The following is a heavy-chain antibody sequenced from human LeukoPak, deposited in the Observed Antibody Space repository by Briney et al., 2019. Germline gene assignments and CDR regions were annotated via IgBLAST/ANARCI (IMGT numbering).Heavy chain of an antibody. D-gene: IGHD6-19*01. CDR3: ARRVQEWLASIWFDP. Sequence: PSETLSLTCTGSGGSISNYYWSWLRQPPGKGLEWIGYIYYSGSTNYNPSLKSRVTISVDTSKNQFSMKLSSVTAADTAVYCCARRVQEWLASIWFDPWGQGTLVTVSS. V-gene: IGHV4-59*01. J-gene: IGHJ5*02. CDR2: IYYSGST. CDR1: GGSISNYY.